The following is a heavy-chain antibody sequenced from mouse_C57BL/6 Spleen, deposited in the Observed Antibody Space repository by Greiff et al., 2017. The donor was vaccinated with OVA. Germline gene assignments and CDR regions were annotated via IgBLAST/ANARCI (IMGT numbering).Heavy chain of an antibody. J-gene: IGHJ2*01. D-gene: IGHD1-1*01. CDR1: GYTFTSYT. CDR2: INPSSGYT. CDR3: ARFLITTVVGNYFDY. V-gene: IGHV1-4*01. Sequence: VQLQQSGAELARPGASVKMSCKASGYTFTSYTMHWVKQRPGQGLEWIGYINPSSGYTKYNQKFKDKATLTADKSSSTAYMQLSSLTSEDSAVYYCARFLITTVVGNYFDYWGQGTTLTVSS.